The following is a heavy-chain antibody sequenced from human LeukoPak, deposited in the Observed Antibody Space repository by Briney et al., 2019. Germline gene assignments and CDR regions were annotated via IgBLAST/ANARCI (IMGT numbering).Heavy chain of an antibody. CDR3: ARPFYSSGWNAFDI. CDR1: GFTFSSYS. J-gene: IGHJ3*02. V-gene: IGHV3-48*01. CDR2: ISSSSSTI. D-gene: IGHD6-19*01. Sequence: GGSLRLSCAASGFTFSSYSMNWVRQAPGKGLEWVSYISSSSSTIYYADSVKGRFTISRDNAKNSLYLQMNSLRAEETAVYYCARPFYSSGWNAFDIWGQGTMVTVSS.